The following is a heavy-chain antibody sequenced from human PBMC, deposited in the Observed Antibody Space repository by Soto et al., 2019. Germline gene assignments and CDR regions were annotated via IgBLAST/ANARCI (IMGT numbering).Heavy chain of an antibody. D-gene: IGHD3-9*01. CDR3: ASVPTGYLYFAY. Sequence: QVQLQESGPGLVQPSQTLSLTCTVSGGSISSGVYYWSWIRQHPGKGLEWIGYIYYSGNTYYDPSLQSRISMSVDTSRNQFSLKLSSVTAADTAVYYCASVPTGYLYFAYWGQGTLVTVSS. V-gene: IGHV4-31*03. CDR1: GGSISSGVYY. J-gene: IGHJ4*02. CDR2: IYYSGNT.